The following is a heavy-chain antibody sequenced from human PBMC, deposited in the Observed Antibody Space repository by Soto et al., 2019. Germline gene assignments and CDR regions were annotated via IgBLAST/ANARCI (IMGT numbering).Heavy chain of an antibody. CDR3: ARTQNCGYDFYDYYYYMDV. V-gene: IGHV1-69*02. Sequence: QVQLVQSGAEVKKPGSSVKVSCKASGGTFSSYTISWVRQAPGQGLEWMGRIIPILGIANYAQKFQGRVTITEDKSTSTAYMELSSLRSEDSAVYYCARTQNCGYDFYDYYYYMDVWGKGTTVTVSS. CDR1: GGTFSSYT. D-gene: IGHD5-12*01. CDR2: IIPILGIA. J-gene: IGHJ6*03.